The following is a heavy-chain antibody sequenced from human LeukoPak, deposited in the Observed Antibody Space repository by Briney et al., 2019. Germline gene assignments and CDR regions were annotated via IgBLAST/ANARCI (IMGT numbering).Heavy chain of an antibody. CDR2: IKQDGSEK. D-gene: IGHD2-2*01. CDR3: AIDLFSCSSTSCYVY. CDR1: GFTFSSYW. J-gene: IGHJ4*02. Sequence: PGGSLRLSCAASGFTFSSYWMSWVRQAPGKGLEWVANIKQDGSEKYYVDSVKGRFTISRDNAKNSLYLQMNSLRAEDTAVYYCAIDLFSCSSTSCYVYWGRGTLVTVSS. V-gene: IGHV3-7*01.